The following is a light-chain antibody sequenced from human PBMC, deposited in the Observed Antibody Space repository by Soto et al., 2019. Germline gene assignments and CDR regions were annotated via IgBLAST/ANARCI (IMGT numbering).Light chain of an antibody. J-gene: IGLJ1*01. Sequence: QSVLTQPASVSGSPGQSITISCTGTSSDVGGYDYVSWYQQHPGKAPQLMIYDVNNRPSGVSNRFSGSKSGNTASLTISGLQAEDEADYYCSSYTSSTTLVFGTVTKVTV. CDR1: SSDVGGYDY. CDR2: DVN. V-gene: IGLV2-14*01. CDR3: SSYTSSTTLV.